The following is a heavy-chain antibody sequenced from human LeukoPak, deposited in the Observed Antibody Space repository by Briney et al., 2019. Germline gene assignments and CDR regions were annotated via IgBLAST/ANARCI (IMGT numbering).Heavy chain of an antibody. CDR3: ARSPDSGRFDY. D-gene: IGHD6-19*01. J-gene: IGHJ4*02. V-gene: IGHV4-61*01. CDR1: GGSVSSGSYY. Sequence: SETLSLTWTVSGGSVSSGSYYWSWIQQRPGKGLEWIGYIYYSGSTNYNPSLKSRVTISVDTSKNQFSLKLSSVTAADTAVYYCARSPDSGRFDYWGQGTLVTVSS. CDR2: IYYSGST.